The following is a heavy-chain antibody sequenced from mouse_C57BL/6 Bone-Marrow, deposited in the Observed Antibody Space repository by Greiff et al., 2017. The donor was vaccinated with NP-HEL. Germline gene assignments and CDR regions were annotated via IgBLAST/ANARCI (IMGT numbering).Heavy chain of an antibody. J-gene: IGHJ4*01. D-gene: IGHD1-1*01. CDR3: ARYMNYYGSSSYAMDY. V-gene: IGHV7-3*01. Sequence: EVQVVESGGGLVQPGGSLSLSCAASGFTFTDYYMSWVRQPPGKALEWLGFIRNKANGYTTEYSASVKGRFTISRDNSQSILYLQMNALRAEDSATYYCARYMNYYGSSSYAMDYWGQGTSVTVSS. CDR1: GFTFTDYY. CDR2: IRNKANGYTT.